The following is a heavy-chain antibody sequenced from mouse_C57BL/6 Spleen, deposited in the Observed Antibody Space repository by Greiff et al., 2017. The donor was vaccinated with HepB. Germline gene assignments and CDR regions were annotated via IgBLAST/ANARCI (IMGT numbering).Heavy chain of an antibody. J-gene: IGHJ4*01. CDR1: GYAFSSSW. D-gene: IGHD4-1*01. V-gene: IGHV1-82*01. CDR2: IYPGDGDT. CDR3: ASKLGYAMDY. Sequence: VQLQQSGPELVKPGASVKISCKASGYAFSSSWMNWVKQRPGKGLEWIGRIYPGDGDTNYNGKFKGKATLTADKSSSTAYMQLSSLTSEDSAVYFCASKLGYAMDYWGQGTSVTVSS.